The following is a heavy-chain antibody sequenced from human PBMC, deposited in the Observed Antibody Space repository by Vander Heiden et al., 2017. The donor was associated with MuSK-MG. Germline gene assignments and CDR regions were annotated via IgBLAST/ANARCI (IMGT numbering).Heavy chain of an antibody. J-gene: IGHJ6*03. V-gene: IGHV1-69*13. D-gene: IGHD6-13*01. CDR3: ATAAAVGYYYYYMDV. CDR2: IIPIFGPA. CDR1: GGTFSSYA. Sequence: QVQLEQSGAEVKKPGSSVKVSCKASGGTFSSYAISWVRQAPGQGLEWMGGIIPIFGPANCAQKFQGRVTITADTSTSTAYMELSSLRSEDTAVYYCATAAAVGYYYYYMDVWGKGTTVTVSS.